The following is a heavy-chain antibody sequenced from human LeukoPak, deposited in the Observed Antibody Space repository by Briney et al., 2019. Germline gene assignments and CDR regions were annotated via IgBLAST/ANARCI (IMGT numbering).Heavy chain of an antibody. V-gene: IGHV3-48*03. CDR1: GFTFSSYE. CDR3: ATPRYDSSGYYWVIAY. CDR2: ISSSGSTI. Sequence: GGSLRLSCAASGFTFSSYEMHWVRQAPGEGLEWVSYISSSGSTIYYADSVKGRFTISRDNAKNSLYLQMNSLRAEDTAVYYCATPRYDSSGYYWVIAYWGQGTLVTVSS. J-gene: IGHJ4*02. D-gene: IGHD3-22*01.